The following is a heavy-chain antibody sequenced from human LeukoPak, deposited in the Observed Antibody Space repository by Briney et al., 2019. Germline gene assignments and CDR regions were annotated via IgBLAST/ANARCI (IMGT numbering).Heavy chain of an antibody. D-gene: IGHD4-17*01. V-gene: IGHV3-23*01. CDR3: AKPMGPRYGDYHNSRFDS. Sequence: GGSLRLSCAASGFTLSTYAMSWVRQVPAKGLEWVSAISTTTYYADFVEGRFTISRDNSKNTLYLQMNSLRAEDTAVYYCAKPMGPRYGDYHNSRFDSWGRGTLVTVSS. J-gene: IGHJ5*01. CDR1: GFTLSTYA. CDR2: ISTTT.